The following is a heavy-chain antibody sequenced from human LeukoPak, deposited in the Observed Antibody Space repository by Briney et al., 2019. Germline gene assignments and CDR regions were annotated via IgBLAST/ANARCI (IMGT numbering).Heavy chain of an antibody. J-gene: IGHJ4*02. V-gene: IGHV3-23*01. CDR2: ISGSGGST. Sequence: GGSLRLSCAASGFTFSSYAMSWVRQAPGKGLEWVSAISGSGGSTYYADSVKGRFTISRDNSKNTLYLQMNRLRAEDTAVYYCAKVRDSSGWYGEYYFDYWGQGTLVTVSS. CDR3: AKVRDSSGWYGEYYFDY. D-gene: IGHD6-19*01. CDR1: GFTFSSYA.